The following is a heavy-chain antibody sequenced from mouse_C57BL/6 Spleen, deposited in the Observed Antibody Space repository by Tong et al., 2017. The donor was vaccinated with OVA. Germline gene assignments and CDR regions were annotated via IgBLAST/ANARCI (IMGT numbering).Heavy chain of an antibody. Sequence: EVQLQESGPELVKTGASVKISCKASGYSFTGYYMHWVKQSHGKSLEWIGRVNPNNGGTSYNQKFKGKAILTVDKSSSTAYMELRSRTSEDSAVYYCARAAMVTTMDYWGQGTTLTVSS. CDR3: ARAAMVTTMDY. CDR2: VNPNNGGT. J-gene: IGHJ2*01. D-gene: IGHD2-1*01. CDR1: GYSFTGYY. V-gene: IGHV1-26*01.